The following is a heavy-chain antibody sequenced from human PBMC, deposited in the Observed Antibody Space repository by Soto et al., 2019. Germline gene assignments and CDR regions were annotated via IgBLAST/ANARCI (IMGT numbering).Heavy chain of an antibody. CDR2: IVVGSGNT. V-gene: IGHV1-58*01. CDR3: AAMKVVVAATRLHYYGMDV. D-gene: IGHD2-15*01. CDR1: VFTFTSSA. J-gene: IGHJ6*02. Sequence: GXSVKVSCKASVFTFTSSAVQWVRQARGQRLEWIGWIVVGSGNTNYAQKFQERVTITRDMSTSTAYMELSSLRSEDTAVYYCAAMKVVVAATRLHYYGMDVWGQGTTVTVSS.